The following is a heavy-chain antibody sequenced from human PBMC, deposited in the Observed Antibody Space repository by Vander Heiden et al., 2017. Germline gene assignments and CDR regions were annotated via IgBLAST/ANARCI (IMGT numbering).Heavy chain of an antibody. J-gene: IGHJ3*02. Sequence: QVQLVESGGGVVQPGRSLRLSCAASGFTFSSYAMHWVRQAPGKGLEWVAVISYGGRNKYYADSVKGRFTISRDNSKNTLYLQMNSLRAEDTAVYYCARGTVGATDDAFDIWGQGTMVTVSS. D-gene: IGHD1-26*01. CDR2: ISYGGRNK. V-gene: IGHV3-30*04. CDR3: ARGTVGATDDAFDI. CDR1: GFTFSSYA.